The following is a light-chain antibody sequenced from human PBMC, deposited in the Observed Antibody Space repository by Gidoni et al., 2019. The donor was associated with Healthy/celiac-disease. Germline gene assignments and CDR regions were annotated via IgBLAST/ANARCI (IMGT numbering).Light chain of an antibody. J-gene: IGKJ1*01. CDR1: QSVRSSY. CDR2: GAS. V-gene: IGKV3-20*01. CDR3: QQYGSSPWA. Sequence: EIVLTQAPGTLSLSAGGRATLSCRAIQSVRSSYLAWYQQKPGQAPRRIIYGASSRATGIPDRFSGSGSGTDFTLTISRLEPEDFAVYYCQQYGSSPWAFGQGTKVEIK.